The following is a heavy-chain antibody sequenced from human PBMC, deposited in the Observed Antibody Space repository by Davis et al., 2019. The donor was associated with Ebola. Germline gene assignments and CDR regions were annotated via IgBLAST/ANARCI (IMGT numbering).Heavy chain of an antibody. D-gene: IGHD6-19*01. CDR3: AKDMRVAGPELFDY. J-gene: IGHJ4*02. Sequence: PGGSLRLSCAASGFTFSSYAMHWVRQAPGKGLEWVAVISYDGSNKYYADSVKGRFTISRDNSKNTLYLQMNSLRAEDTAVYYCAKDMRVAGPELFDYWGQGTLVTVSS. V-gene: IGHV3-30*04. CDR2: ISYDGSNK. CDR1: GFTFSSYA.